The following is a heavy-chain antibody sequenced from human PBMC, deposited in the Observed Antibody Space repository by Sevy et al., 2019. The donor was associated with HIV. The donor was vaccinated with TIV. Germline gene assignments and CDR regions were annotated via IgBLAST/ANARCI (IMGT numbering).Heavy chain of an antibody. Sequence: GGYLRLSCAASGFDFSIYSMSWVRQARGKGLEWVSTLSFGCGKINYADSVKGRFTISRDNSKSSVYLQMNNMRVEDTAVYYCAREGCTKPHDYWGQGTLVTVSS. V-gene: IGHV3-23*01. D-gene: IGHD2-8*01. CDR2: LSFGCGKI. CDR1: GFDFSIYS. CDR3: AREGCTKPHDY. J-gene: IGHJ4*02.